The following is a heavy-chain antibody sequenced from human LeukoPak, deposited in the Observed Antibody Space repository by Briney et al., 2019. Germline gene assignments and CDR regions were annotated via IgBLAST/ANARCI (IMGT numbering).Heavy chain of an antibody. Sequence: SETLSLTCTVSGGSISSSSYYWGWIRQPPGKGLEWIGSIYYSGSTYYNPSLKSRVTISVDTSKNQFSLKLSSVTAADTAVYYCAREESIAAAGIDYWGQGTLVTVSS. CDR3: AREESIAAAGIDY. J-gene: IGHJ4*02. V-gene: IGHV4-39*07. CDR1: GGSISSSSYY. CDR2: IYYSGST. D-gene: IGHD6-13*01.